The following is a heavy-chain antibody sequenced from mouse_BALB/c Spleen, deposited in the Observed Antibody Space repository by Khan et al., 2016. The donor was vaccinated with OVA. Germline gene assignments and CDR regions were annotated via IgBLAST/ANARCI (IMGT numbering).Heavy chain of an antibody. Sequence: QIQLVQSGPELKKPGETVRISCKASGYTFTDHAMNWLKQAPGKGLKWMGWINTYTGEPTYTDDFKGRFAFSLETSAITAYLQINNLKNEDMATYFGAKGYWYFDVWGAGTTVTVSS. CDR2: INTYTGEP. CDR1: GYTFTDHA. V-gene: IGHV9-1*02. CDR3: AKGYWYFDV. J-gene: IGHJ1*01.